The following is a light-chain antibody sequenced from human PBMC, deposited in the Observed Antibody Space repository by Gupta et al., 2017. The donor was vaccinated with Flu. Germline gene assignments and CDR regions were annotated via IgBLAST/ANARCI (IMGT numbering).Light chain of an antibody. CDR3: NSRETTDNNQEV. V-gene: IGLV3-19*01. Sequence: SSALTQDPAVSVALVQTVRITCQGDSLRNSYASWYQQKPGQAPVLVIYAKNIRPSGSPDRVSGSNSGNTAAVTITGAQAEEEADYYCNSRETTDNNQEVFGGGTKLTVL. CDR1: SLRNSY. J-gene: IGLJ2*01. CDR2: AKN.